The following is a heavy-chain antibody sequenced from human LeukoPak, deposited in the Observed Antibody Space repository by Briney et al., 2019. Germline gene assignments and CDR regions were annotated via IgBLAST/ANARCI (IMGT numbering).Heavy chain of an antibody. D-gene: IGHD5-18*01. CDR1: GFTVSSNY. Sequence: GGSLSLSCEASGFTVSSNYMSWVRQAPGKGLEWVSVIYSGGSTYYADSVKGRFTISRDNSKNTLYLQMNSLRAEDTAVYYCASSPRARYSYGYSYYGMDVWGQGTTVTVSS. CDR2: IYSGGST. J-gene: IGHJ6*02. V-gene: IGHV3-66*01. CDR3: ASSPRARYSYGYSYYGMDV.